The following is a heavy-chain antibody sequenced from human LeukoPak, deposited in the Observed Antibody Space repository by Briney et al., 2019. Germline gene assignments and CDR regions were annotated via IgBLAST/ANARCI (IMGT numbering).Heavy chain of an antibody. D-gene: IGHD4-17*01. CDR2: IKQDGSQK. CDR1: GFTFGRHW. V-gene: IGHV3-7*05. Sequence: GGSLRLSCAASGFTFGRHWMSWVRQAPGKGPEWVANIKQDGSQKYYVDSVKGRFTISRDNAKNSLFLQVNSLRGEDTAVYYCAREVYGDNYFDYWGQGTLVTVSS. J-gene: IGHJ4*02. CDR3: AREVYGDNYFDY.